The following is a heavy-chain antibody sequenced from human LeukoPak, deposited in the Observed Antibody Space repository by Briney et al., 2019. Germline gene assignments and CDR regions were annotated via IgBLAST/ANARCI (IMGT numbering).Heavy chain of an antibody. CDR2: IYYSGST. D-gene: IGHD7-27*01. CDR3: ASKERINGDCDY. Sequence: PSETLSLTCTVSGGSISSSSYYWGWIRQPPGKGLEWIGSIYYSGSTYYNPSLKSRVTISVDTSKNQFSLKLSSVTAADTAVYYCASKERINGDCDYWGQGTLVTVSS. J-gene: IGHJ4*02. V-gene: IGHV4-39*01. CDR1: GGSISSSSYY.